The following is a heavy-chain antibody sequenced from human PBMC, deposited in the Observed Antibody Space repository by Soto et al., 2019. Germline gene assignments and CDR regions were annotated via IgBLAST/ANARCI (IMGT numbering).Heavy chain of an antibody. D-gene: IGHD2-15*01. J-gene: IGHJ4*02. CDR1: GGSFSGYY. Sequence: QVQLEQWGAGLLKPSETLSLTCAVYGGSFSGYYWSWIRQPPGKGLEWIGEINHSGSTNYNPSLKRPVNISVDKAKDQFSLNLFSVAGADTAVYYCARGRLLPQSFDYLGQGNPVTGSS. CDR2: INHSGST. CDR3: ARGRLLPQSFDY. V-gene: IGHV4-34*02.